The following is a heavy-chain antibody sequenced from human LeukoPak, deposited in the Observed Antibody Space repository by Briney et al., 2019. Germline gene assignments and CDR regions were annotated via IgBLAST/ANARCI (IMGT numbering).Heavy chain of an antibody. CDR3: AKDVPFNYYDSSGQIL. CDR1: GYTFTSYG. V-gene: IGHV3-30*18. CDR2: ISYDGSNK. Sequence: SCKASGYTFTSYGMHWVRQAPGKGLEWVAVISYDGSNKYYADSVKGRFTISRDNSKNTLYLQMNSLRAEDTAVYYCAKDVPFNYYDSSGQILWGQGTLVTVSS. D-gene: IGHD3-22*01. J-gene: IGHJ4*02.